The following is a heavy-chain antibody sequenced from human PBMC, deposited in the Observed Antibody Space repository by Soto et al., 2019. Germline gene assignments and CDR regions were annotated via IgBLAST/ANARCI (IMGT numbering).Heavy chain of an antibody. Sequence: QVQLVESGGGVVQPGRSLRLSCAASGFTFSSYAMNWVRQAPGKGLEWVAVISYDGSNKYYADSVKGRFTISRDNSKNTRYLQMNSLRAEDTAVYYCARAVEQWLVLYYFDYWGQGTLVTVSS. D-gene: IGHD6-19*01. V-gene: IGHV3-30*04. CDR3: ARAVEQWLVLYYFDY. J-gene: IGHJ4*02. CDR2: ISYDGSNK. CDR1: GFTFSSYA.